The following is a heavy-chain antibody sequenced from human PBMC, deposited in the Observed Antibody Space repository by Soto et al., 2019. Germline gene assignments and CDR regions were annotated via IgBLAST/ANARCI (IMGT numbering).Heavy chain of an antibody. D-gene: IGHD2-15*01. CDR2: IYYSGST. Sequence: SETLSLTCTVSGGSLSSYYWSWIRQPPGKGLEWIGYIYYSGSTNYNPSLKSRVTISVDTSKNQFSLKLSSVTAADTAVYYFARGGYCSGGSCYWFDPWGQGTLVTVS. CDR3: ARGGYCSGGSCYWFDP. CDR1: GGSLSSYY. V-gene: IGHV4-59*01. J-gene: IGHJ5*02.